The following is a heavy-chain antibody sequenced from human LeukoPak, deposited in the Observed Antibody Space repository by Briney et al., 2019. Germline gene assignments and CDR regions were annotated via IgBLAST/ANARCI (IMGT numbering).Heavy chain of an antibody. J-gene: IGHJ4*02. Sequence: SLRLSCAASGFTFSSYGMHWVRQAPGKGLEWVAVIWYDGSNKYYADSVKGRFTISRDNSKNTLYLQMNSLRAEDTAVYYCAREGAYDSSGYYNNYWGQGTLVTVSS. CDR3: AREGAYDSSGYYNNY. V-gene: IGHV3-33*08. CDR2: IWYDGSNK. D-gene: IGHD3-22*01. CDR1: GFTFSSYG.